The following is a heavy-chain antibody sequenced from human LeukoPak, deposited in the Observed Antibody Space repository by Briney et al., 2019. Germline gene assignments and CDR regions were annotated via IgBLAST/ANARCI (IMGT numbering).Heavy chain of an antibody. CDR3: ARDERTTTVDY. V-gene: IGHV4-39*02. CDR2: IYYSGTT. D-gene: IGHD1-14*01. Sequence: PSETLSLTCTVSGGSISSTSFYWGWIRQPPGKGLEWIGIIYYSGTTYYNPSLKSRVTISVDTSKNQFSLKLSSVTAADTAVYYCARDERTTTVDYWGQGTLVTVSS. J-gene: IGHJ4*02. CDR1: GGSISSTSFY.